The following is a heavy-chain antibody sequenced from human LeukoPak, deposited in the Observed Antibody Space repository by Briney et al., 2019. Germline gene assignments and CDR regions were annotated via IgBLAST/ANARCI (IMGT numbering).Heavy chain of an antibody. J-gene: IGHJ4*02. CDR1: GFTLSSYW. CDR3: ARALDSSSSRYQAFEY. V-gene: IGHV3-7*01. CDR2: IKQDESEK. D-gene: IGHD2-2*01. Sequence: GGSLRLSCAASGFTLSSYWMSWVRQAPGKGLGWVANIKQDESEKYYVDSVKGRFTISRGNAKNSLYLQMNNLRAEDTAVYYCARALDSSSSRYQAFEYWGQGTLVTVSS.